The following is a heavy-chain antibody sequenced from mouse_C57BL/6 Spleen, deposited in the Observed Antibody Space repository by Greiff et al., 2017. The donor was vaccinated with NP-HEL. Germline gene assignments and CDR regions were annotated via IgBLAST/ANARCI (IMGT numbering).Heavy chain of an antibody. CDR1: GYAFSSYW. Sequence: QVQLQQSGAELVKPGASVKISCKASGYAFSSYWMTWVKQRPGQGLEWIGQIYPGDGDTNYIGKFKGKATLTADKSSSTAYMQLSSLTSEDSAVYFCSGWLGFDYWGQGTTLTVSA. J-gene: IGHJ2*01. CDR3: SGWLGFDY. D-gene: IGHD3-3*01. CDR2: IYPGDGDT. V-gene: IGHV1-80*01.